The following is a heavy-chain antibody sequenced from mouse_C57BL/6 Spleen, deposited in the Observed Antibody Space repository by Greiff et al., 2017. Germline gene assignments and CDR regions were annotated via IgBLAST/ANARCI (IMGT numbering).Heavy chain of an antibody. D-gene: IGHD4-1*01. J-gene: IGHJ2*01. Sequence: EVQVVESGGGLVKPGGSLKLSCAASGFTFSSYTMSWVRQTPAKRLEWVATISGGGGNTYYPDSVKGRFTISRDNAKNTLYLQMSSLRSEDTALYYCARHPSNWVFDDWGQGTTLTVSS. CDR2: ISGGGGNT. CDR1: GFTFSSYT. V-gene: IGHV5-9*01. CDR3: ARHPSNWVFDD.